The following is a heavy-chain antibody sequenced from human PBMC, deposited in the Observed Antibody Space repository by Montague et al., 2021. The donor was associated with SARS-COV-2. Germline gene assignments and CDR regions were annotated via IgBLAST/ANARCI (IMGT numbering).Heavy chain of an antibody. V-gene: IGHV4-39*01. Sequence: SETLSLTCVVSGDSISTDNWWTWIRQPPGKGLEWIGSIYYSGSTYYNPSLKSRVTISVDTSKNQFSLKLSSVTAADTAVYYCARLPTSYYYDSKAAPATPDAFDIWGQGTMVTVSS. CDR2: IYYSGST. D-gene: IGHD3-22*01. CDR1: GDSISTDNW. CDR3: ARLPTSYYYDSKAAPATPDAFDI. J-gene: IGHJ3*02.